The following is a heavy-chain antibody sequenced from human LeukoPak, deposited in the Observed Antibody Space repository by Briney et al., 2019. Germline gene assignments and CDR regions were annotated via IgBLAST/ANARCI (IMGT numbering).Heavy chain of an antibody. CDR1: GGSISSGGYY. D-gene: IGHD2-21*02. Sequence: SETLSLTCTVSGGSISSGGYYWSWIRQHPGKGLEWIGYIYYSGSTYYNPSLKSRVTISVDTSKNQFSLKLSSVTAADTAVYYCARGGGVVVTAIYNWFDPWGQGTLVTVSS. V-gene: IGHV4-31*03. CDR2: IYYSGST. CDR3: ARGGGVVVTAIYNWFDP. J-gene: IGHJ5*02.